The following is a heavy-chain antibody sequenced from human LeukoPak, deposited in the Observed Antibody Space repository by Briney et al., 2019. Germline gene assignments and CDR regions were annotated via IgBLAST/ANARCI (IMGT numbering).Heavy chain of an antibody. D-gene: IGHD3-10*01. CDR2: IIPIFGTA. CDR1: GGTFSSYA. J-gene: IGHJ5*02. CDR3: VIDRDYYGLGSYYNL. Sequence: SVKVSCKASGGTFSSYAISWVRQAPGQGLEWMGGIIPIFGTANYAQKFQGSVTITADESTSTAYLELSSLRSEDTAVYYCVIDRDYYGLGSYYNLWVQGTLATLSS. V-gene: IGHV1-69*01.